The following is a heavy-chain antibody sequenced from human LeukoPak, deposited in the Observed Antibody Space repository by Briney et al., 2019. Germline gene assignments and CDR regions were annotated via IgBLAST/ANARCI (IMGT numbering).Heavy chain of an antibody. CDR3: AKEEGWGVNSFDM. V-gene: IGHV3-30*18. J-gene: IGHJ3*02. Sequence: RPGRSLRLSCAASGFSFSNYGMNWVRQAPGKGPEWVAIISSDGRTQIYADSVKGRFTISRDNLKNTLNLQMNYLEAEDTAVYYCAKEEGWGVNSFDMWGQGTMVTVSS. D-gene: IGHD1-26*01. CDR2: ISSDGRTQ. CDR1: GFSFSNYG.